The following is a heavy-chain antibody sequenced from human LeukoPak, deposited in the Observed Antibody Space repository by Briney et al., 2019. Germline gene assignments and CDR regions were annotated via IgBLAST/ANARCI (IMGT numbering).Heavy chain of an antibody. V-gene: IGHV4-59*01. J-gene: IGHJ4*02. CDR3: ARAVAPTYHFDF. D-gene: IGHD2-15*01. CDR1: GGSISSYY. Sequence: SETLSLTCTVSGGSISSYYWSWIRQPPGKGLEWIGYIYYSGSTNYNPSLKSRVTISGDTSKNQFSLKLSSVTAADAAIYYCARAVAPTYHFDFWGQGTLVTVSS. CDR2: IYYSGST.